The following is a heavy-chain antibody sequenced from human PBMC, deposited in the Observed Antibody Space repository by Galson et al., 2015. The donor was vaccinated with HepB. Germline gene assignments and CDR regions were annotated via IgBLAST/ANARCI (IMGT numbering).Heavy chain of an antibody. J-gene: IGHJ6*03. D-gene: IGHD2-2*01. CDR3: ARDGGPAANVGGWFDPWGQGTLVTVSSGSASAPTLAAGPPSREWYYYYYMDV. CDR1: GFTFSSYS. Sequence: SLRLSCAASGFTFSSYSMNWVRQAPGKGLEWVSYISSSSSTIYYADSVKGRFTISRDNAKNSLYLQMNSLRAEDTAVYYCARDGGPAANVGGWFDPWGQGTLVTVSSGSASAPTLAAGPPSREWYYYYYMDVWGEGTTVTVSS. CDR2: ISSSSSTI. V-gene: IGHV3-48*01.